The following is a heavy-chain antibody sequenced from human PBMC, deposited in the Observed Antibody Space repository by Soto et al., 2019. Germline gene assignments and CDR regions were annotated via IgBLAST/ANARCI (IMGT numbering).Heavy chain of an antibody. J-gene: IGHJ6*02. CDR1: GYSFTSYW. V-gene: IGHV5-10-1*01. CDR2: IDPSDSYT. CDR3: ARRENDYYYYGMDV. Sequence: GESLKISCNGSGYSFTSYWISWVRQMTGKGLEWMGRIDPSDSYTNYSPSFQGHVTISADKSISTAYLQWSSLKASDTAMYYCARRENDYYYYGMDVWGQGTTVTVSS.